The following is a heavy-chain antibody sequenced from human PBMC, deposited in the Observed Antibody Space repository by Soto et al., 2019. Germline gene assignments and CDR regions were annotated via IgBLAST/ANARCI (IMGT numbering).Heavy chain of an antibody. D-gene: IGHD6-19*01. CDR1: GYTFTSYA. CDR3: AIGLGQWLVPGGFDY. V-gene: IGHV1-3*01. Sequence: QDQLVQSGAEVKKPGASVKVSCKASGYTFTSYAMHWVRQAPGQRLEWMGWINAGNGNTKYSQKFQGRVTITRDTSANTAYMELSSLRSEDTAVYYCAIGLGQWLVPGGFDYWGQGTLLTVSS. J-gene: IGHJ4*02. CDR2: INAGNGNT.